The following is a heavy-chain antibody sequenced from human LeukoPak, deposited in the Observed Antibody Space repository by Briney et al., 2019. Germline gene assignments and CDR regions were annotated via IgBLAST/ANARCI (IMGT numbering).Heavy chain of an antibody. D-gene: IGHD1-26*01. CDR3: ATYSGSYGSNY. CDR1: GGSISSHY. CDR2: IYYSGST. J-gene: IGHJ4*02. V-gene: IGHV4-59*11. Sequence: SETLSLTCTVSGGSISSHYWSWIRQPPGKGLEWIGYIYYSGSTNYNPSLKSRVTKSVDTSKNQFSLKLSSVTAADTAVYYCATYSGSYGSNYWGQGTLVTVSS.